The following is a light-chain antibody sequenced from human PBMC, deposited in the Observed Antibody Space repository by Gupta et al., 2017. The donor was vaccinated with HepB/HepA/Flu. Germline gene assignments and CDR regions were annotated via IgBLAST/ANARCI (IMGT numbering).Light chain of an antibody. CDR2: EAS. Sequence: EIVLTQSPGTLSLSPGERATLSCRASQSVRSTYLAWYQQKPGQATRLLIYEASTRATGIPDRFSGSGSGQDFTRPSRRLEPEDFAGYDGQQFGNFGGGTKVEIK. CDR3: QQFGN. V-gene: IGKV3-20*01. CDR1: QSVRSTY. J-gene: IGKJ4*01.